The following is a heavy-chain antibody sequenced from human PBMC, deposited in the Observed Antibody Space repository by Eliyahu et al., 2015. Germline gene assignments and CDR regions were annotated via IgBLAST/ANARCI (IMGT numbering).Heavy chain of an antibody. V-gene: IGHV4-39*01. J-gene: IGHJ2*01. CDR2: IYYSGST. D-gene: IGHD2-2*01. CDR1: GGSISSSSYY. CDR3: ARQPNCSSTSCSSQYWYFDL. Sequence: QLQLQESGPGLVKPSETLSLTCTVSGGSISSSSYYWGWIRQPPGKGLEWIGSIYYSGSTYYNPSLKSRVTISVDTSKNQFSLKLSSVTAADTAVYYCARQPNCSSTSCSSQYWYFDLWGRGTLVTVSS.